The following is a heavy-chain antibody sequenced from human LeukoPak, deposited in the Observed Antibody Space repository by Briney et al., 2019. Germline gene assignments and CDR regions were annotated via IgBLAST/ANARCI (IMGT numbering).Heavy chain of an antibody. D-gene: IGHD3-3*01. Sequence: PSETLSPTCTVSGGSISSSSYYWGWIRQPPGKGLEWIGSIYYSGSTYYNPSLKSRVTISVDTSKNQFSLKLSSVTAADTAVYYCARREWLYPYYYYMDVWGKGTTVTISS. J-gene: IGHJ6*03. CDR3: ARREWLYPYYYYMDV. V-gene: IGHV4-39*01. CDR1: GGSISSSSYY. CDR2: IYYSGST.